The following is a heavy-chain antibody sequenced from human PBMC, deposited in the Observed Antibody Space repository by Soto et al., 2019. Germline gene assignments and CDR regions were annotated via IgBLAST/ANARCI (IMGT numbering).Heavy chain of an antibody. Sequence: QITLKESGPTLVKPTQTLTLTCTFSGFSLSTSGVGVGWIRQPPGKALEWLALIYWDDDKRYSPSLKSRLTITKDTSKKQVLLTMTNMDPVDTATYYCAYSRITMVRGYNWFDPWGQGTLVTVSS. CDR2: IYWDDDK. D-gene: IGHD3-10*01. J-gene: IGHJ5*02. CDR3: AYSRITMVRGYNWFDP. CDR1: GFSLSTSGVG. V-gene: IGHV2-5*02.